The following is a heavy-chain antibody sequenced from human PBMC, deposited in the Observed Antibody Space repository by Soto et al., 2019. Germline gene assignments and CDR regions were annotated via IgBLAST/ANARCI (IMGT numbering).Heavy chain of an antibody. Sequence: ASVKVSCKASGGTFSSYAISWVRQAPGQGLEWMGGIIPIFGTANYAQKFQGRVTITADESTSTAYMELSSLRSEDTAVYYCARDLRQRWLRPYYYCYGRDVWGQGST. D-gene: IGHD5-18*01. CDR3: ARDLRQRWLRPYYYCYGRDV. V-gene: IGHV1-69*01. J-gene: IGHJ6*02. CDR1: GGTFSSYA. CDR2: IIPIFGTA.